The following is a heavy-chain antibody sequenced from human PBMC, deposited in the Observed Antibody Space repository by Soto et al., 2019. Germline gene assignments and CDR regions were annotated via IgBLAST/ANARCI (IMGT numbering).Heavy chain of an antibody. CDR2: ISYDASNQ. V-gene: IGHV3-30*18. D-gene: IGHD2-21*02. CDR3: AKASRYGGNSYYHYGMDF. CDR1: GFSFSSYG. Sequence: QVQLVESGGGVVQPGRSLRLSCAASGFSFSSYGIHWVRQAPGKGLEWVAVISYDASNQYYADSVKGRFTISRDNSNNTLYLHMNNLRAEDTGVYYCAKASRYGGNSYYHYGMDFWGQGTTVTVSS. J-gene: IGHJ6*02.